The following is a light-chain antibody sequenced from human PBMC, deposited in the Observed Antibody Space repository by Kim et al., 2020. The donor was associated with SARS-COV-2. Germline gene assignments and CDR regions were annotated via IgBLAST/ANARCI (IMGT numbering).Light chain of an antibody. Sequence: GQRVTISCSGIDSNIGRNYVYWYRRLPGTAPKLLIYRSTHRPSGVPDRFSGSRSGTAASLAISGLRSEDEADYYCAVWDDSLRGRVFGGGTQLTVL. CDR2: RST. V-gene: IGLV1-47*01. CDR1: DSNIGRNY. CDR3: AVWDDSLRGRV. J-gene: IGLJ3*02.